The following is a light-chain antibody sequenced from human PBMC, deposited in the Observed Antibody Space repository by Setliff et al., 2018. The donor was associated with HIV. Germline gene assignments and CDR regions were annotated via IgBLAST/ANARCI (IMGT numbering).Light chain of an antibody. CDR2: DVS. CDR3: CSYAGSFTFV. Sequence: QSVLTQPRSVSGSPGQSVTISCTATTSKVGNFNYVSRYQQHPGKAPKFIMFDVSQRPSGVPHRFSGSKSGNTAYLTISGLQAEDEADYYCCSYAGSFTFVFGSGTKVTVL. V-gene: IGLV2-11*01. J-gene: IGLJ1*01. CDR1: TSKVGNFNY.